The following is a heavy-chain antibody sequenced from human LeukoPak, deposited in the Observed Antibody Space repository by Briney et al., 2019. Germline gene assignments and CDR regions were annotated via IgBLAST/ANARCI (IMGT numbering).Heavy chain of an antibody. CDR2: IYYSGST. CDR1: GGSISSYY. V-gene: IGHV4-59*01. Sequence: SETLSLTCTVSGGSISSYYWSWIRQPPGKGLEWIGYIYYSGSTNYNPSLKSRVTISVDTSKNQFSLKLSSVTAADTAVYYRARARWYDILTGYSLDYWGQGTLVTVSS. D-gene: IGHD3-9*01. J-gene: IGHJ4*02. CDR3: ARARWYDILTGYSLDY.